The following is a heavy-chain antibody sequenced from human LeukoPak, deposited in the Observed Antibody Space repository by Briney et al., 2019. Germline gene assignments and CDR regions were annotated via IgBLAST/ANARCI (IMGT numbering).Heavy chain of an antibody. D-gene: IGHD3-3*01. CDR3: ARAPRRTTIFGVVKLSWFDP. Sequence: SETLSLTCTVSGGSISSYYWSWIRQPPGKGLEWIGYIYYSGSTNYNPSLKSRVTISVDTSKNQFSLKLSSVTAADTAVYYCARAPRRTTIFGVVKLSWFDPWGQGTLVTASS. J-gene: IGHJ5*02. CDR1: GGSISSYY. CDR2: IYYSGST. V-gene: IGHV4-59*01.